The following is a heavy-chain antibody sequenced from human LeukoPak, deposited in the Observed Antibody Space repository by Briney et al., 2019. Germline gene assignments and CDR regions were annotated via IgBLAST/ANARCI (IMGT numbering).Heavy chain of an antibody. D-gene: IGHD3-10*01. V-gene: IGHV3-23*01. CDR2: ISDSGGNT. CDR3: ARRSHGSTAFDY. J-gene: IGHJ4*02. Sequence: PGGSLRLSCAASGFTFSNYAMSWVRKPPGRGLDWVSAISDSGGNTYYADSVKGRFTISRDNSKNTLYLQMNSLRAEDTAMYYCARRSHGSTAFDYWGQGTLVTVSS. CDR1: GFTFSNYA.